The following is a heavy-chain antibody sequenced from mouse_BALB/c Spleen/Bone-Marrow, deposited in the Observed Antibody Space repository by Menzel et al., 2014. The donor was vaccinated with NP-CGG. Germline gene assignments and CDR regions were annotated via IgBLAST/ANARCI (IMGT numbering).Heavy chain of an antibody. Sequence: EVKLVESGGGLVKPGGSLKLSCAASGFTFSSYAMSWVRQTPEKRLERVASISSGGSTYYPDSVKGRFTISRDNARNILYLQMSSLRSEDTAMYYCAREEYGQKVYAMDYWGQGTSVTVSS. CDR3: AREEYGQKVYAMDY. V-gene: IGHV5-6-5*01. J-gene: IGHJ4*01. CDR2: ISSGGST. CDR1: GFTFSSYA. D-gene: IGHD2-10*02.